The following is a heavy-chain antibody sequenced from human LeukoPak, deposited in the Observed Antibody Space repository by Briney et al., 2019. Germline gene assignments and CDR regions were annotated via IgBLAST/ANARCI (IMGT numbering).Heavy chain of an antibody. V-gene: IGHV4-30-4*07. CDR2: IYYSGST. D-gene: IGHD6-13*01. J-gene: IGHJ3*02. Sequence: SETLSLTCAVSGGSISSGGYSWSWIRQPPGKGLEWIGYIYYSGSTYYNPSLKSRVTISVDTSKNQFSLKLSSVTAADTAVYYCARETAAAGIAFDIWGQGTMVTVSS. CDR1: GGSISSGGYS. CDR3: ARETAAAGIAFDI.